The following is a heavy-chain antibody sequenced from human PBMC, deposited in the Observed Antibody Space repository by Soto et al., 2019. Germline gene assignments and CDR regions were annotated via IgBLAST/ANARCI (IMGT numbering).Heavy chain of an antibody. CDR1: GGTFSIYA. D-gene: IGHD2-2*01. CDR2: IIPIFGTA. Sequence: ASVKVSCKASGGTFSIYAISWGRQDPGQGLEWMGGIIPIFGTANYAQKFQGRVTITADESTSTAYMELSSLRSEDTAVYYCARGRLGYCSSTSCRLYYYYGMDVWGQGTTVTVSS. CDR3: ARGRLGYCSSTSCRLYYYYGMDV. J-gene: IGHJ6*02. V-gene: IGHV1-69*13.